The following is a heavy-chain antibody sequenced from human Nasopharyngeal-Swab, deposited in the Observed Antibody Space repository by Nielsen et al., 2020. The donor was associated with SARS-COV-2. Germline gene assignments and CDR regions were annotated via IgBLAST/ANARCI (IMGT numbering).Heavy chain of an antibody. CDR3: ARVLGATDGMDV. Sequence: ASVKVSCKASGYTFTSYYMHWVRQAPGQGLEWMGIINPSGGSTNYAQKFQGRVTMTRDTSTSTVYMELSSLRSEDTAVYYCARVLGATDGMDVWGQGTTVTVSS. V-gene: IGHV1-46*01. CDR2: INPSGGST. D-gene: IGHD1-26*01. J-gene: IGHJ6*02. CDR1: GYTFTSYY.